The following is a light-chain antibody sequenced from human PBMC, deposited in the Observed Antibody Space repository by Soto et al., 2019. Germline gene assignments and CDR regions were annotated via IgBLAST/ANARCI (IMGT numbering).Light chain of an antibody. Sequence: QSVLTQPPSASGSPGQSVTISCAGTSSDVGAYDYVSWYQQHPGRAPKLMIYEVTKRPSGVPDRFSGSKSGNTASLTVSGLQAEDEADYYCSSYAGSNIFYVFGTGTKLTV. CDR3: SSYAGSNIFYV. CDR1: SSDVGAYDY. V-gene: IGLV2-8*01. J-gene: IGLJ1*01. CDR2: EVT.